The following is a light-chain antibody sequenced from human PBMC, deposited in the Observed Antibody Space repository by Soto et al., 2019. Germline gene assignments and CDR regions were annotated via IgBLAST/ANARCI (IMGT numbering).Light chain of an antibody. CDR2: GAS. V-gene: IGKV3-20*01. CDR3: QQYDSSPKT. CDR1: QRITSY. J-gene: IGKJ1*01. Sequence: EVVLTQSPATLSLSPGERATLSCRASQRITSYLAWYQQRPGQAPRLLIYGASSRATGIPDRFSGSGSGTDFTLTISRLEPEDFAVYYCQQYDSSPKTFGQGTKVDIK.